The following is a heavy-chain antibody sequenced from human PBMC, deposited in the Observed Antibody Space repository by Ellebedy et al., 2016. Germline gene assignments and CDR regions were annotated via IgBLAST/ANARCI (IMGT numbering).Heavy chain of an antibody. CDR1: GFTFSSYA. CDR2: ISGSGGST. V-gene: IGHV3-23*01. CDR3: AILWVIAAAGTSDFDY. Sequence: GESLKISCAASGFTFSSYAMSWVRQAPGKGLEWVSAISGSGGSTYYADSVKGRFTISRDNSKNTLYLQMNSLRAEDTAVYYCAILWVIAAAGTSDFDYWGQGTLVTVSS. D-gene: IGHD6-13*01. J-gene: IGHJ4*02.